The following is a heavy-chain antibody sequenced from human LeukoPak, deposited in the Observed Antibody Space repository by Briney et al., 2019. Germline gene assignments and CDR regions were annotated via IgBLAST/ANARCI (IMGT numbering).Heavy chain of an antibody. D-gene: IGHD2/OR15-2a*01. Sequence: ASVKVSCKASGGTFSSYAISWVRQAPGQGLEWMGGIIPIFGTANYAQKFQGRVTITTDESTSTAYMELSSLRSEDTAVYYCARNSMSLGYYYYYYMDVWGKGTTATVSS. CDR2: IIPIFGTA. CDR1: GGTFSSYA. V-gene: IGHV1-69*05. CDR3: ARNSMSLGYYYYYYMDV. J-gene: IGHJ6*03.